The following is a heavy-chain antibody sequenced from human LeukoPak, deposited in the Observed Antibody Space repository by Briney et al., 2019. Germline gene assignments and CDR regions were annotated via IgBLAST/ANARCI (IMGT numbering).Heavy chain of an antibody. V-gene: IGHV4-39*07. CDR1: GGSISSSSYY. J-gene: IGHJ3*02. CDR2: IYYSGST. D-gene: IGHD6-13*01. CDR3: ARDRLSPWQQLPVAFDI. Sequence: SETLSLTCTVSGGSISSSSYYWGWIRQPPGKGLEWIGSIYYSGSTYYNPSLKSRVTISVDTSKNQFSLKLSSVTAADTAVYYCARDRLSPWQQLPVAFDIWGQGTMVTVSS.